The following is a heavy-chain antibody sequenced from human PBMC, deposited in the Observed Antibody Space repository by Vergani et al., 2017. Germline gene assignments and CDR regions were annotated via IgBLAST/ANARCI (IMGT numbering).Heavy chain of an antibody. CDR2: TRNKANSYTT. CDR1: GFTFSDHY. D-gene: IGHD3-22*01. Sequence: EVQLVESGGGLVQPGGSLRLSCTASGFTFSDHYMDWVRQAPGKGLEWVGRTRNKANSYTTEYAASVKGRFTISRDDSKNSLYLQMNSLKTEDTAVYYCTRDVHSSGYYLNWGQGTLVTVSS. CDR3: TRDVHSSGYYLN. V-gene: IGHV3-72*01. J-gene: IGHJ4*02.